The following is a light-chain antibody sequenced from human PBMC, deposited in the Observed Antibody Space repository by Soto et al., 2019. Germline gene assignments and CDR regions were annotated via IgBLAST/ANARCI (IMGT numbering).Light chain of an antibody. CDR2: GAS. Sequence: EIVLTQSPGTLSLSPGERATLSCRASQSVSSSYLAWYQQKPGQAPRLIIYGASSRATGIPDRFSGSGSGTDFTLTISRLEPEDFAVYSCQQYGSSPLAFGPETKVDIK. CDR3: QQYGSSPLA. V-gene: IGKV3-20*01. J-gene: IGKJ3*01. CDR1: QSVSSSY.